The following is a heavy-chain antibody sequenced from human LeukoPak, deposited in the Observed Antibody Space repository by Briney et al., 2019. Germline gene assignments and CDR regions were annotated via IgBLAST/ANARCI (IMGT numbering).Heavy chain of an antibody. Sequence: GGSLRLSCTVSGFTLSSNSWSWVRQAPGKGLEWVSFIYSGGNTHYSDSVKGRFTISRDNSKNTLYLQMNSLRAEDTAIYYCARRAGEYSHPYDYWGQGTLVTVSS. CDR1: GFTLSSNS. CDR3: ARRAGEYSHPYDY. J-gene: IGHJ4*02. V-gene: IGHV3-53*01. CDR2: IYSGGNT. D-gene: IGHD2-15*01.